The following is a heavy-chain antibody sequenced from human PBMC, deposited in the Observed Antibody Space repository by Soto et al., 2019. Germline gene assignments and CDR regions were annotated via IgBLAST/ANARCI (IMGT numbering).Heavy chain of an antibody. Sequence: SVKVSCKASGGTFSSYAISWVRQAPGQGLEWMGGIIPIFGTANYAQKFQGRVTITADESTSTAYMELSSLRSGDTAVYYCARSYSRGYSYGGDYWGQGTLVTVPS. CDR2: IIPIFGTA. V-gene: IGHV1-69*13. CDR3: ARSYSRGYSYGGDY. D-gene: IGHD5-18*01. J-gene: IGHJ4*02. CDR1: GGTFSSYA.